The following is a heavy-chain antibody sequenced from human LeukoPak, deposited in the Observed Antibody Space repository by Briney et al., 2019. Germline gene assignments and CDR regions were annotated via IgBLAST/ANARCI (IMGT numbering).Heavy chain of an antibody. CDR1: GFTFSNAW. CDR2: IKSKTDGGTT. CDR3: TTPTDIVVVPAHYWYFDL. V-gene: IGHV3-15*01. J-gene: IGHJ2*01. Sequence: PGGSLRLSCAASGFTFSNAWMSWVRQAPGKGLEWVGRIKSKTDGGTTDYAAPVKGRFTISRDDSKNTLYLQMNSLKTEDTAVYYCTTPTDIVVVPAHYWYFDLWGRGTLVTVSS. D-gene: IGHD2-2*01.